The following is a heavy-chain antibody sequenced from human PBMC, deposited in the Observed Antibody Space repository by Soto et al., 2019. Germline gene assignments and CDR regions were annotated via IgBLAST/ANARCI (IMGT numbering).Heavy chain of an antibody. CDR3: ARLSLNNYGARWFDP. CDR2: IYYNGNT. V-gene: IGHV4-31*03. D-gene: IGHD4-17*01. Sequence: QVQLQESGPGLVKPSQTLSLTCTVSGASISSGGYYWSWIRQHPGKGLEWIGYIYYNGNTYYNPSLKSRVTISLDTSDNQFSLRLSSVTAADTAVYFCARLSLNNYGARWFDPWGQGTLVNVSS. J-gene: IGHJ5*02. CDR1: GASISSGGYY.